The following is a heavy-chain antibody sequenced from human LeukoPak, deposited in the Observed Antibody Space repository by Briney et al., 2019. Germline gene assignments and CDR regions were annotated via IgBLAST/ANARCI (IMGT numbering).Heavy chain of an antibody. CDR1: GFTFSSYA. V-gene: IGHV3-23*01. Sequence: GGSLRLSCAASGFTFSSYAMSWVRQAPGKGLEWVSAISGSGGSTYYADSVKGRLTISRDNSKNTLYLQMNSLRAEDTAVYYCAKAPRIAARNSYFDYWGQGTLVTASS. D-gene: IGHD6-6*01. CDR2: ISGSGGST. J-gene: IGHJ4*02. CDR3: AKAPRIAARNSYFDY.